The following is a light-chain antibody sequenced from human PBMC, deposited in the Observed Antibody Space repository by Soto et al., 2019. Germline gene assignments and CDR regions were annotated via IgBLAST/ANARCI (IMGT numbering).Light chain of an antibody. CDR1: ESVGSN. Sequence: EIVMTQSPVALSVSPGERATLSCRASESVGSNLAWYQQKPGQPPRLLIYDASMRETGVPPRFTGRGSGTEFTLTISSLQPDDFATYYCQQYDTYSRTFGQGTKVDIK. V-gene: IGKV3-15*01. CDR3: QQYDTYSRT. J-gene: IGKJ1*01. CDR2: DAS.